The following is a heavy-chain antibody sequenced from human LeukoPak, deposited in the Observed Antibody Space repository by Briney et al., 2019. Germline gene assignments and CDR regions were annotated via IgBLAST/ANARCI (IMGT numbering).Heavy chain of an antibody. Sequence: HPGGSLRLSCAASGFTFSSYAITWVRQAPGKGLEWVSAVSSNGAKTYYADSVKGRFTISRDNYKNMVFLQMNSLRAEDTAVYYCARGSGYNYGFPDYWGQGTLVTVSS. CDR3: ARGSGYNYGFPDY. J-gene: IGHJ4*02. D-gene: IGHD5-18*01. V-gene: IGHV3-23*01. CDR2: VSSNGAKT. CDR1: GFTFSSYA.